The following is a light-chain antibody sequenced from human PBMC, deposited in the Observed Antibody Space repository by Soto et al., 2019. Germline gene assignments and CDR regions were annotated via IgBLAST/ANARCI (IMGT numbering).Light chain of an antibody. J-gene: IGLJ1*01. Sequence: QSVLTQPRSVSGSPGQSVTISCTGTSSDVGGYNFVSWYQHHPGKAPKLMIYNVIQRPSGVPDRFSASKSGNTASLTISGLQAEDEADYYCCSYVGSYTYVFGTGTKVTVL. CDR1: SSDVGGYNF. V-gene: IGLV2-11*01. CDR2: NVI. CDR3: CSYVGSYTYV.